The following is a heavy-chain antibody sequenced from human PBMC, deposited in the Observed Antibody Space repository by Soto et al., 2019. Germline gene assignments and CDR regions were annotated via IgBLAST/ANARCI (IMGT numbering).Heavy chain of an antibody. V-gene: IGHV3-15*01. J-gene: IGHJ4*02. D-gene: IGHD2-8*01. CDR2: IKSDAYGGAI. Sequence: EVQLVESGGGLVKPGGSLRLSCAGSGFTFSNAWMSWVRRAPGKGLEWVGRIKSDAYGGAIDYAAPVKGRFTISRDDSKTTLFMQMNNLRAEDTAVYSFKTTKGRLEPPTNDFWGQGTPVIVSS. CDR1: GFTFSNAW. CDR3: KTTKGRLEPPTNDF.